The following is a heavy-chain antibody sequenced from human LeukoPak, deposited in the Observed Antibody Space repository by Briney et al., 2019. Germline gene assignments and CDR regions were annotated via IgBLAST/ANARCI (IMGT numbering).Heavy chain of an antibody. J-gene: IGHJ4*02. CDR2: IYTSGST. CDR1: GGSISSGSYY. Sequence: PSETLSLTCTVSGGSISSGSYYWSWIRQPAGKGLEWIGRIYTSGSTNYNPSLKSRVTISVDTSKNQFSLKLSSVTAADTAVYYCARLSSSWGVGLDYWGQGTLVTVSS. D-gene: IGHD6-13*01. CDR3: ARLSSSWGVGLDY. V-gene: IGHV4-61*02.